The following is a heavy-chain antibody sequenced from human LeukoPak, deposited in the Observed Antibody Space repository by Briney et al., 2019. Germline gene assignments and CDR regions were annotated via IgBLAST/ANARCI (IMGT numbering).Heavy chain of an antibody. CDR1: GFILSSYW. D-gene: IGHD6-19*01. CDR3: ARGSTSGWPDYFDY. Sequence: GGSLRLSCAASGFILSSYWMHWVRQAPGKGLVWVSRINGDGSSTPYANSVKGRFTISRDNAKSTLYLQMHSLRADDTAVYYCARGSTSGWPDYFDYWGQGSVVTVSS. J-gene: IGHJ4*02. V-gene: IGHV3-74*01. CDR2: INGDGSST.